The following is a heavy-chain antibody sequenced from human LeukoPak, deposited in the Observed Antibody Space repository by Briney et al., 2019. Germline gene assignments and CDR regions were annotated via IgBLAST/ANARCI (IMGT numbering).Heavy chain of an antibody. CDR2: IYSDGTI. D-gene: IGHD3-16*01. CDR3: AREVGGGASGQ. Sequence: PGGSLRLSCAASGFTVSSNYMSWVRQVPGKGLEWVSVIYSDGTISYADSVKGRFTISRDNSENTLYLQMNSLRVEDTAVYYCAREVGGGASGQWGHGTLVTVSS. CDR1: GFTVSSNY. J-gene: IGHJ4*01. V-gene: IGHV3-66*01.